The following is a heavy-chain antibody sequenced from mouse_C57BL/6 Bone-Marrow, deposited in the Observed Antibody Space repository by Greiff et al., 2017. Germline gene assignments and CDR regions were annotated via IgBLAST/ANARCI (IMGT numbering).Heavy chain of an antibody. J-gene: IGHJ3*01. CDR3: ARRGDGSSYDWFAY. CDR2: IYPGDGDT. Sequence: VQLQQSGPELVKPGASVKISCKASGYAFSSSWMNWVKQRPGKGLEWIGRIYPGDGDTNYNGKFKGKATLTADNSSSTAYMQLSSLTSEDSAVYFCARRGDGSSYDWFAYWGQGTLVTVSA. CDR1: GYAFSSSW. D-gene: IGHD1-1*01. V-gene: IGHV1-82*01.